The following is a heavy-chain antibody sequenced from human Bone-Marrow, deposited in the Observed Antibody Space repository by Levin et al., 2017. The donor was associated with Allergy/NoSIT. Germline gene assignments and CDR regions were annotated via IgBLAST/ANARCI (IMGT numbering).Heavy chain of an antibody. CDR3: ARERAGATPDY. CDR1: GFTFSSYS. CDR2: ISSSSYI. J-gene: IGHJ4*02. Sequence: GGSLRLSCAASGFTFSSYSMNWVRQAPGKGLEWVSSISSSSYIYYADSVKGRFTISRDNAKNSLYLQMNSLRAEDTAVYYCARERAGATPDYWGQGTLVTVSS. D-gene: IGHD1-26*01. V-gene: IGHV3-21*01.